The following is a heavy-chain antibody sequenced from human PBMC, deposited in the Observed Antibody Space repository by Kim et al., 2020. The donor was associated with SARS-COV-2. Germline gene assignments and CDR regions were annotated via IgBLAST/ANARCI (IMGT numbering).Heavy chain of an antibody. CDR1: GFTFGDYA. V-gene: IGHV3-49*04. J-gene: IGHJ6*02. CDR3: TRGGGSDYYYYYGMDV. D-gene: IGHD1-26*01. CDR2: IRSKAYGGTT. Sequence: GGSLRLSCTASGFTFGDYAMSWVRQAPGKGLEWVGFIRSKAYGGTTEYAASVKGRFTISRDDSKSNAYLQMNSLKTEDTAVYYCTRGGGSDYYYYYGMDVWGQGTTVTVSS.